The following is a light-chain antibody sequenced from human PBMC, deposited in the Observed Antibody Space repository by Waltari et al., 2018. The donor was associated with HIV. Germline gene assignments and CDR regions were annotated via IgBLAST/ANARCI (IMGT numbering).Light chain of an antibody. Sequence: QAVLTQPASLSASPGASASLTCTLRSGIHVGTYRIYWYQQTPGSPPRYLLRYRSDSDKEQGSGVPSRFAGSKDASANAGILLISGLQSEDEADYYCMIWHSSAWVFGGGTKLTVL. V-gene: IGLV5-45*01. J-gene: IGLJ3*02. CDR3: MIWHSSAWV. CDR2: YRSDSDK. CDR1: SGIHVGTYR.